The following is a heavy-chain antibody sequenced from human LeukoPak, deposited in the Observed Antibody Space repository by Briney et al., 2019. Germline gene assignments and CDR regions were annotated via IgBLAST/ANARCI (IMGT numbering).Heavy chain of an antibody. CDR2: ISSSSSYI. V-gene: IGHV3-21*01. D-gene: IGHD2-15*01. CDR1: GFTFSSYS. CDR3: AREIYTEDSGAY. J-gene: IGHJ4*02. Sequence: GGSLRLSCAASGFTFSSYSMNWVRQAPGKGLEWVSSISSSSSYIYYADSVKGRFTISRDNAKNSLYLQMNSLRAEDTAVYYCAREIYTEDSGAYWGQGTLVTVPS.